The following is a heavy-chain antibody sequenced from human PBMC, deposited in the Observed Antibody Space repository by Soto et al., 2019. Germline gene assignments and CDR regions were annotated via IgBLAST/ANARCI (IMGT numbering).Heavy chain of an antibody. CDR2: TYYRSKWYS. J-gene: IGHJ4*02. CDR3: ARGEQYSGRIFDY. D-gene: IGHD1-26*01. Sequence: SQTLSLTCVISGDSVSSNSAAWNWIRQSPSRGLEWLGRTYYRSKWYSDYAASVESRITVNPDTSKNHFSLQLNSVTPEDTAVYYCARGEQYSGRIFDYWGPGTLVNVSS. CDR1: GDSVSSNSAA. V-gene: IGHV6-1*01.